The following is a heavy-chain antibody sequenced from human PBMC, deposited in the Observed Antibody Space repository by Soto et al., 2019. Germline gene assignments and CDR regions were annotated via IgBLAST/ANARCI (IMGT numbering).Heavy chain of an antibody. D-gene: IGHD7-27*01. J-gene: IGHJ4*02. Sequence: SETLSLTCNVSGESISSGGYYWSWIRHHPGKGLEWIGYIYDSESAYYNPSLKSRVTISIDTSKDQFAMKLSSVTAADTAVYYCAKNWNWGSLVHWGQGTLVTVSS. CDR3: AKNWNWGSLVH. V-gene: IGHV4-31*03. CDR2: IYDSESA. CDR1: GESISSGGYY.